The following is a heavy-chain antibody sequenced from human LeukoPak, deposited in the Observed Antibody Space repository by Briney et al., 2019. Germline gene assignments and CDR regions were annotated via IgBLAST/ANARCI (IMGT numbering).Heavy chain of an antibody. V-gene: IGHV3-23*01. CDR1: GFTFSSYA. CDR3: AKDIDLTYYFDY. D-gene: IGHD3-16*01. CDR2: ISGSGGST. Sequence: GGSLRLSCAASGFTFSSYAMSWVRQAPGKGLEWVSAISGSGGSTYYADSVKGRFTISRDNSKNTLYLQMNSPRAEDTAVYYCAKDIDLTYYFDYWGQGTLVTVSS. J-gene: IGHJ4*02.